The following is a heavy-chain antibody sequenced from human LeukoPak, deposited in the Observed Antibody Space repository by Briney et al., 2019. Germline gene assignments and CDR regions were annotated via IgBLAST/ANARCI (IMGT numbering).Heavy chain of an antibody. Sequence: GGSLRLSCRGSGFTFGDHAMSWVRQAPGKGLEWVGFIRSKAYRGTTEYAPSVKGRFTISRDDSISIAYLQMNSLKTEDTAVYYCTTGPYDYGSGTYYHWGQGTLVTVSS. CDR1: GFTFGDHA. CDR3: TTGPYDYGSGTYYH. CDR2: IRSKAYRGTT. D-gene: IGHD3-10*01. V-gene: IGHV3-49*04. J-gene: IGHJ4*02.